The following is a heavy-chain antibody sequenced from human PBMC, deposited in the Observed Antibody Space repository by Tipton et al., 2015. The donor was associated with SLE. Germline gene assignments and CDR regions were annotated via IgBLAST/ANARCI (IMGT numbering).Heavy chain of an antibody. Sequence: SLRLSCAASGFTFSSYWMHWVRQAPGKGLVWVSRIYSDGSSTNYADSVKGRFTISRDNAKSMLYLQMNSLRAEDTAVYYCGTTSTDYGMDDWGQGTTVTVSS. V-gene: IGHV3-74*01. J-gene: IGHJ6*02. D-gene: IGHD2-8*02. CDR2: IYSDGSST. CDR1: GFTFSSYW. CDR3: GTTSTDYGMDD.